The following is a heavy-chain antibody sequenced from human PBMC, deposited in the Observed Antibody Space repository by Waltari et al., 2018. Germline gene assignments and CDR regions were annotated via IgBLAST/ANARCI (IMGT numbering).Heavy chain of an antibody. J-gene: IGHJ6*02. D-gene: IGHD3-16*01. Sequence: EVQLVESGGGLVQPGGSLKLSCAASGFTFGGSAMHWVRQASGKVLEGVGRIKSKGSNYATAYAASVKGRFTVSRDDSKNTAYLQMDSLKTEDTAVYFCTRLSDPVSIGAMDVWGQGTTVIVSS. CDR2: IKSKGSNYAT. CDR3: TRLSDPVSIGAMDV. V-gene: IGHV3-73*01. CDR1: GFTFGGSA.